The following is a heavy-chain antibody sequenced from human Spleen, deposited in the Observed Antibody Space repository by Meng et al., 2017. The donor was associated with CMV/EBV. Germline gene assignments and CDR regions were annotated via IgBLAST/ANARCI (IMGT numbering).Heavy chain of an antibody. CDR1: GFTFSSYW. CDR3: ARASRGLDNFDY. CDR2: INSDGSST. Sequence: EVQLVESGGGLVQPGGSLRLSCAASGFTFSSYWMHWVRQAPGKGLVWVSRINSDGSSTNYADSVKGRFTISRDNAKNTLYLQMNSLRAEDTAVYYCARASRGLDNFDYWGQGPLVTVDS. V-gene: IGHV3-74*01. D-gene: IGHD4-17*01. J-gene: IGHJ4*02.